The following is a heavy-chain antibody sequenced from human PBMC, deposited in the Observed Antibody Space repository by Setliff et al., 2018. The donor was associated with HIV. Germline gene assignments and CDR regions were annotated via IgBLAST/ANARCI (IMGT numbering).Heavy chain of an antibody. V-gene: IGHV5-51*01. Sequence: GESLKISCQASGYSFTNYWIGWVRQMPGKGLEWIGVIYPGDFVTRYGPSFQGQVFISADRSITTAYLQWDSLKASDTAMYYCTGRRRAPGIEDLEAYWGQGTLVTVS. CDR1: GYSFTNYW. CDR2: IYPGDFVT. CDR3: TGRRRAPGIEDLEAY. J-gene: IGHJ4*02. D-gene: IGHD1-26*01.